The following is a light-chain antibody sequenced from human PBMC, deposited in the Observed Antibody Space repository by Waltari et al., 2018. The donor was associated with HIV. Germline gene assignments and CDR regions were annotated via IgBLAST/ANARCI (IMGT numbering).Light chain of an antibody. CDR2: KAS. V-gene: IGKV1-5*03. CDR3: LHYKSYPLT. Sequence: DIQMTQSPYTLSASVGDRVTITCRASQSVSSWLAWYQQKPGKAPKVLIYKASSLVSGVPSRFSGSGSGTEVTLTISSLQPDDFASYFCLHYKSYPLTFGGGTKVEIK. CDR1: QSVSSW. J-gene: IGKJ4*01.